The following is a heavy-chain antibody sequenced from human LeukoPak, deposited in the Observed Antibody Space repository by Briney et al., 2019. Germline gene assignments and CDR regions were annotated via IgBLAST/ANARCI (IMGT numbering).Heavy chain of an antibody. CDR3: ARHWAYGDGGYAFDI. CDR2: IHRSVSP. J-gene: IGHJ3*02. V-gene: IGHV4-4*02. CDR1: LDSTTSNF. D-gene: IGHD4-17*01. Sequence: SETLSLTCTVSLDSTTSNFWSWVRQPPGKGMEWIGEIHRSVSPTYNPLLQSRAPISIDRSRNQIALELSSVTDADTAVYYCARHWAYGDGGYAFDIWGQGTMVTVSS.